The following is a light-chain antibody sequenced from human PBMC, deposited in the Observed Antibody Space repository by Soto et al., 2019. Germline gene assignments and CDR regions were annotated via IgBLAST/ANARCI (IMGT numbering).Light chain of an antibody. CDR1: SSDVGSYNL. V-gene: IGLV2-23*01. J-gene: IGLJ2*01. CDR2: EGS. CDR3: CSYAGSSPV. Sequence: QSALTQPASVSGSPGQSITISCTGTSSDVGSYNLVSWYQQHPGKAPKLMIYEGSKRPSGVSNRFSGSKSGNTASLTISGRQADDEADYYCCSYAGSSPVFGGGTKVTVL.